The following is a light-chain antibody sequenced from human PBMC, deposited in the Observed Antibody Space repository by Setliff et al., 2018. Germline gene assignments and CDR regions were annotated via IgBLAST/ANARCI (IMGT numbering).Light chain of an antibody. CDR3: TSYTSSRTYV. Sequence: QSVLTQPPSVSGAPGQRVTISCTGSSSNIGAGFHVHWYQQLPGTAPKHLIYANTNRPSGVPDRFSASKSGTSASLAITGLQAEDEADYYCTSYTSSRTYVFG. V-gene: IGLV1-40*01. J-gene: IGLJ1*01. CDR2: ANT. CDR1: SSNIGAGFH.